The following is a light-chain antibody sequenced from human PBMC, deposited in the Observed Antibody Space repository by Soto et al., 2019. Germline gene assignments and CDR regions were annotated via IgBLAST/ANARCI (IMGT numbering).Light chain of an antibody. Sequence: QSALIQPASVSGSPGQSITISCTGTSSDVGFYTLVSWYQHHPGKAPKLIIYEDNKRPSGVSNRFSGSKSGNTASLTIPGLQAEDEANYFCSSYAGDNIFVFGTGTKVTVL. J-gene: IGLJ1*01. CDR3: SSYAGDNIFV. CDR2: EDN. CDR1: SSDVGFYTL. V-gene: IGLV2-23*01.